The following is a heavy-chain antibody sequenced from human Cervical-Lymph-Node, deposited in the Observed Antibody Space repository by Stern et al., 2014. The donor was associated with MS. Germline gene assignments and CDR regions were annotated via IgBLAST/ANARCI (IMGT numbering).Heavy chain of an antibody. D-gene: IGHD7-27*01. CDR1: GFPFSSYA. CDR2: ISGSGAST. Sequence: EVQLVESGGGLVQPGGSLRLSCAASGFPFSSYAMSWVRQAPGRGLAWVSAISGSGASTYYADSVRGRFTISRDSSKNTLYLQMQSLRAEDTAVYYCATTPGESDYFNYFGMDVWGQGTTVTVSS. J-gene: IGHJ6*02. CDR3: ATTPGESDYFNYFGMDV. V-gene: IGHV3-23*04.